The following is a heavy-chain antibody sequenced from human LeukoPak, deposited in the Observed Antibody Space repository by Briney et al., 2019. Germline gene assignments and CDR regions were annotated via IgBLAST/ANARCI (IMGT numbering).Heavy chain of an antibody. D-gene: IGHD3-10*01. Sequence: GGSLRLSCAASGFTFSSYWMSWVRQAPGKGLEWVANIKQDGSEKYYVDSVKGRFTISRDNAKNSLYLQMNSLGAEDTAVYYCARLRFMVRGVGIDYWGQGTLVTVSS. CDR2: IKQDGSEK. CDR3: ARLRFMVRGVGIDY. V-gene: IGHV3-7*01. CDR1: GFTFSSYW. J-gene: IGHJ4*02.